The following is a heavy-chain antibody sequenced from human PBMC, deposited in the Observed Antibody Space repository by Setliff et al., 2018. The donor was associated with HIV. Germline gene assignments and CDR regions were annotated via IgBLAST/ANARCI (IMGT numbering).Heavy chain of an antibody. V-gene: IGHV4-4*07. J-gene: IGHJ3*02. CDR3: ARNQYLPHDAFDI. Sequence: SETLSLTCTVSGGSISSYYWSWIRQPAGKGLEWIGRIFSSGSTSYNSSLKSRVTMSVDTSKNQFSLRLTSVTAADTAVYYCARNQYLPHDAFDIWGQGTMVTV. CDR2: IFSSGST. CDR1: GGSISSYY.